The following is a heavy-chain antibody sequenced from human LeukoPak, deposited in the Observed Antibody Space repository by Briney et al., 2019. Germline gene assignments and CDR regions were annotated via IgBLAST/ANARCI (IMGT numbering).Heavy chain of an antibody. CDR1: GFTFSSYA. CDR2: ISGSGGST. J-gene: IGHJ4*02. V-gene: IGHV3-23*01. D-gene: IGHD2-15*01. CDR3: AKDRNVVVVAAMPLDY. Sequence: GGSLRLSCAASGFTFSSYAMSWVRQAPGKGLEWVSAISGSGGSTYYADSVKGRFTISRDNSKNTPYLQMNSLRAEDTAVYYCAKDRNVVVVAAMPLDYWGQGTLVTVSS.